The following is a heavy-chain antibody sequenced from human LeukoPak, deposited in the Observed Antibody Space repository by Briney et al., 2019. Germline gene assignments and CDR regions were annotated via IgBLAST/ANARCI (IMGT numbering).Heavy chain of an antibody. Sequence: GESLRLSCAASGFLFGGHAMVWVRQAPGNGLESVSSISSHAAYINYADSVKGRFTISRDNDKNSLFLDMKSLRVDDTAVYFCARAAIRVDFFDSWGQGTLVTVSS. CDR3: ARAAIRVDFFDS. J-gene: IGHJ4*02. CDR1: GFLFGGHA. D-gene: IGHD2-2*01. CDR2: ISSHAAYI. V-gene: IGHV3-21*01.